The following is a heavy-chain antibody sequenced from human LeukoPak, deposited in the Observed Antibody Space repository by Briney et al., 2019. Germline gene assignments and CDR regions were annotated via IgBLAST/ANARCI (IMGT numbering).Heavy chain of an antibody. Sequence: GGSLRLSCAASGFTFSSYGMHWVRQAPGKGLEWVAVISYDGSNKYYADSVKGRFTISRDNSKNTLYLQMNSLRAEDTAVYYCARGIQLWEAIGFDYWGQETLVTVSS. D-gene: IGHD5-18*01. CDR2: ISYDGSNK. V-gene: IGHV3-30*03. CDR3: ARGIQLWEAIGFDY. CDR1: GFTFSSYG. J-gene: IGHJ4*02.